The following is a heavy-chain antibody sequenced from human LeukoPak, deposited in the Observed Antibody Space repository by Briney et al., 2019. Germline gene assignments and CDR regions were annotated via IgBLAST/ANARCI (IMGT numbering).Heavy chain of an antibody. CDR1: GFTFSSYS. D-gene: IGHD2-15*01. V-gene: IGHV3-21*01. Sequence: GGSLRLSCAASGFTFSSYSMNWVRQAPGKGLEWVSSISSSSSYIYYADSVKGRFTISRDNAKNSLYLQMNSLRAEDTAVYYCARDPPRCSGGGCYLDYWGQGTLVTVSS. CDR2: ISSSSSYI. CDR3: ARDPPRCSGGGCYLDY. J-gene: IGHJ4*02.